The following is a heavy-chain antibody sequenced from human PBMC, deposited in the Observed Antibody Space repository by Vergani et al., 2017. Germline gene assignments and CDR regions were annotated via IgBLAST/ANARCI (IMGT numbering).Heavy chain of an antibody. V-gene: IGHV4-30-4*01. CDR2: IYYSGST. CDR3: ARVVPTYYYDSSGPYYFDY. J-gene: IGHJ4*02. D-gene: IGHD3-22*01. CDR1: GGSISRGDYY. Sequence: QVQLQESGPGLVTPSQTLSLTRTVSGGSISRGDYYRSWLRQPQGKGLEWIEYIYYSGSTYYNPSLKSRVTISVDTSKNQFSLKLSSVTAADTAVYYCARVVPTYYYDSSGPYYFDYWGQGTLVTVSS.